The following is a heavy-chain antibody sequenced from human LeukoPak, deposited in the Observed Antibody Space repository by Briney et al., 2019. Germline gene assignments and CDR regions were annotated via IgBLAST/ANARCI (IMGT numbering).Heavy chain of an antibody. V-gene: IGHV3-64D*06. J-gene: IGHJ3*02. Sequence: GGSLRLSCSASGFTFSSSAMHWVRQAPGKGLEYISAISSNGGSTYYADSAKGRFTISRDNSKNTLYLQMGSLRAEDTAVYYCVKAGYCSSTSCYSAFDIWGQGTMVTVSS. CDR2: ISSNGGST. D-gene: IGHD2-2*02. CDR1: GFTFSSSA. CDR3: VKAGYCSSTSCYSAFDI.